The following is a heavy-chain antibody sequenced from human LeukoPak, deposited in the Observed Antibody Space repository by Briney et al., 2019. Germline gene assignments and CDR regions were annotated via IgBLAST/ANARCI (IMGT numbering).Heavy chain of an antibody. D-gene: IGHD5/OR15-5a*01. J-gene: IGHJ4*02. V-gene: IGHV4-59*01. CDR3: ASGEAGSTLGGY. Sequence: SETLTLTCTVSGFPLSTYYWPWLRQPPGKGLEWIGYIYDTGNNNYNTSLTRRVTISVDTSTNQFSLKLTSVTAADTAVYYCASGEAGSTLGGYWGEGTLVTVSS. CDR1: GFPLSTYY. CDR2: IYDTGNN.